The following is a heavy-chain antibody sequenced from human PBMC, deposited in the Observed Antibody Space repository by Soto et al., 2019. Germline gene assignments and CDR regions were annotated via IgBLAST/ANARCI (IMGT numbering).Heavy chain of an antibody. CDR2: INHSGST. Sequence: PSETLSLTCAVYGGSFSGYYWSWIRQPPGKGLEWIGEINHSGSTNYNPSLKSRVTISVDTSKNQFSLKLSSVTAADTAVYYCARGYSSGWYGSYYYYGMDVWGQGTTVTVSS. CDR1: GGSFSGYY. J-gene: IGHJ6*02. CDR3: ARGYSSGWYGSYYYYGMDV. D-gene: IGHD6-19*01. V-gene: IGHV4-34*01.